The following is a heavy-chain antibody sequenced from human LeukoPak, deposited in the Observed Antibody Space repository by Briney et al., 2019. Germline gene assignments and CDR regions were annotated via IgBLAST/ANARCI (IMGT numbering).Heavy chain of an antibody. Sequence: PGGSLRLSCAASGFTFSNYEMNWVRQAPGKGLEWVSYISSSSGYTNYADSVKGRFTISRDNAKNSLYLQMNSLRAEDTAVYYCARVDEGRNGVTVGYWGQGTLVTVSS. J-gene: IGHJ4*02. CDR1: GFTFSNYE. D-gene: IGHD2-8*01. CDR3: ARVDEGRNGVTVGY. CDR2: ISSSSGYT. V-gene: IGHV3-11*06.